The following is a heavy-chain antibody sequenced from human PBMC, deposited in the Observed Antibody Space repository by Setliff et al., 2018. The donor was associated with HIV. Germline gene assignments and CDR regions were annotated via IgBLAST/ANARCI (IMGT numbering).Heavy chain of an antibody. CDR1: GGSIRSSSHH. Sequence: SETLSLTCTVSGGSIRSSSHHWGWIRQSPGKGLQWIGSIYYSGSTHYNESLKRQVTISVDTSKNQFSLKLSSVTAADTAVYYCARPSAGGGYNYWYFDLWGRGTLVTVSS. CDR2: IYYSGST. D-gene: IGHD5-12*01. J-gene: IGHJ2*01. V-gene: IGHV4-39*01. CDR3: ARPSAGGGYNYWYFDL.